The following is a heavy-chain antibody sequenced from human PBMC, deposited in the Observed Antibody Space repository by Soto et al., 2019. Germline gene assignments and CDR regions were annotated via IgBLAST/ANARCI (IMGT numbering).Heavy chain of an antibody. Sequence: GSLRLSCAASVFTCSSYWMDWVRQAPGKGLEWVANINQDGSEKSYVDSVKGRFTISRDNAKNSLYLQMSSLTAEDSALYYCARSLDYWGQGTRVTVSS. V-gene: IGHV3-7*01. CDR3: ARSLDY. CDR2: INQDGSEK. CDR1: VFTCSSYW. J-gene: IGHJ4*02.